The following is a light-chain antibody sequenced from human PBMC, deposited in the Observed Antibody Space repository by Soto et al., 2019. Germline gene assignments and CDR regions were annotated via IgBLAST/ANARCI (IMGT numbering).Light chain of an antibody. CDR3: QQRSNWPPIT. CDR2: DAS. V-gene: IGKV3-11*01. Sequence: LWNQSKATVSLYPGDSAAFSLRSSQRVSSHLAWYQHKPGQPPRLLIYDASYRPTGVTGRFSGSGSGTDFTLTISSLEPADVAVYYCQQRSNWPPITFGQGTRLEIK. CDR1: QRVSSH. J-gene: IGKJ5*01.